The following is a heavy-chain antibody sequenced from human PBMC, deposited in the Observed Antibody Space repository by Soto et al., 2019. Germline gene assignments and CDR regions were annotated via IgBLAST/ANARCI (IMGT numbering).Heavy chain of an antibody. V-gene: IGHV1-46*01. CDR1: GSTFTRYN. J-gene: IGHJ4*02. CDR2: INPSGGTT. CDR3: ARVRGGGSEYFFDY. Sequence: XSVKVSFTWSGSTFTRYNWHLVRQAPGQGLECMAIINPSGGTTYYVQKFEGRVTLTTDTSTSTVYMELSSLRSDDTAVYYCARVRGGGSEYFFDYWGQGTLVTVSS. D-gene: IGHD2-15*01.